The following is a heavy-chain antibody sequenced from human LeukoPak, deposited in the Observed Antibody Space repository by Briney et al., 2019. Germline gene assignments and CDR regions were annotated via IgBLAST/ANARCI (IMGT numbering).Heavy chain of an antibody. CDR2: INWNGDNT. V-gene: IGHV3-43*01. J-gene: IGHJ4*02. Sequence: GGSLRLSCAASGFIFDDLTMHWVRQAPGKGLEWVSLINWNGDNTYYVDSVKGRFTISRDNSKNSLYLQMHSLRNEDTALYYCAKASVTGRGFFDSWGQGSLVTVSS. CDR3: AKASVTGRGFFDS. D-gene: IGHD6-19*01. CDR1: GFIFDDLT.